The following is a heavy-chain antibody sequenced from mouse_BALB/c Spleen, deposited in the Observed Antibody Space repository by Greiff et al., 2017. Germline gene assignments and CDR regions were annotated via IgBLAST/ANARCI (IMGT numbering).Heavy chain of an antibody. Sequence: QVQLQQSGAELVRPGSSVKISCKASGYAFSSYWMNWVKQRPGQGLEWIGQIYPGDGDTNYNGKFKGKATLTADKSSSTAYMQLSSLTSEDSAVYFCAREGIYDGYYDYFYYWGQGTTLTVSS. D-gene: IGHD2-3*01. CDR3: AREGIYDGYYDYFYY. V-gene: IGHV1-80*01. CDR2: IYPGDGDT. CDR1: GYAFSSYW. J-gene: IGHJ2*01.